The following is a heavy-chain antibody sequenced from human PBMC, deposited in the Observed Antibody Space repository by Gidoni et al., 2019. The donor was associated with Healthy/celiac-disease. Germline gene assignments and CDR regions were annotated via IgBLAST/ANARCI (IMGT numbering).Heavy chain of an antibody. Sequence: QAHLVQSGPDLKKPGASVKIACKTSGYIFGAYAIHWLRQAPGQSLEWMGRIDAGAGYTEYSERVKDRLTITRDTLAETVYMELGGLKIADTAMFYCARSGRGGHCLGEDWFEPWGQGTLVTVSS. CDR3: ARSGRGGHCLGEDWFEP. CDR1: GYIFGAYA. CDR2: IDAGAGYT. J-gene: IGHJ5*01. V-gene: IGHV1-3*01. D-gene: IGHD2-21*01.